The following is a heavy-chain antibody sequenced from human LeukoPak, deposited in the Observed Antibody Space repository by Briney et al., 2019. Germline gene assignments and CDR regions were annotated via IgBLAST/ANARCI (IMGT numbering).Heavy chain of an antibody. Sequence: SETLSLTCTVSGGSISSYYWSWIRQPPGKGLEWIGYIYYSGSTNYIPSLKSRVTISVDTSKNQFSLKLSSVTAADTAVYYCARDGGAVTTWYFDLWGRGTMVTVSS. CDR3: ARDGGAVTTWYFDL. D-gene: IGHD4-17*01. J-gene: IGHJ2*01. CDR1: GGSISSYY. CDR2: IYYSGST. V-gene: IGHV4-59*01.